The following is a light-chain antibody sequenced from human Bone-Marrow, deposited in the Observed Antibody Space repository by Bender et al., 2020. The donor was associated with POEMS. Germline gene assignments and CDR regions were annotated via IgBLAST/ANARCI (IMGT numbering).Light chain of an antibody. CDR1: ISDVGSYNL. V-gene: IGLV2-14*02. CDR3: AAWDDSLNGVV. J-gene: IGLJ2*01. CDR2: EVN. Sequence: QSALTQPAPVSGSPGQSITISCTGTISDVGSYNLVSWYQQYPGKAPKTLIYEVNKRPSGVSYRFSGSKSGTSASLAISGLQSEDEADYYCAAWDDSLNGVVFGGGTKLTVL.